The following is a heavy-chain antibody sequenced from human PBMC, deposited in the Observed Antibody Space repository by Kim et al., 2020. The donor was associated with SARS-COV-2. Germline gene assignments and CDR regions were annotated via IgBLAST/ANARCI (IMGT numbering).Heavy chain of an antibody. J-gene: IGHJ4*02. CDR3: AKDAYGSGSYYGY. V-gene: IGHV3-23*01. D-gene: IGHD3-10*01. Sequence: YADSVKGRFTISRDNSKNTLYLQMNSLRAEDTAVYYCAKDAYGSGSYYGYWGQGTLVTVSS.